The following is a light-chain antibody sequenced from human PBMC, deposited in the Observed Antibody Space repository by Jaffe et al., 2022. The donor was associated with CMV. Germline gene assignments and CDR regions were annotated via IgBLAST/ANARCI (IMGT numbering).Light chain of an antibody. J-gene: IGKJ2*01. CDR1: QSVLYSSNSKNY. Sequence: DIVMTQSPDSLAVSLGERATMNCKSSQSVLYSSNSKNYLAWYQQKPGQPPKLLIYWASTRESGVPDRFSGSGSGTDFTLTISSLQAEDVAVYYCQQYDTSPATFGQGTKLEIK. CDR2: WAS. V-gene: IGKV4-1*01. CDR3: QQYDTSPAT.